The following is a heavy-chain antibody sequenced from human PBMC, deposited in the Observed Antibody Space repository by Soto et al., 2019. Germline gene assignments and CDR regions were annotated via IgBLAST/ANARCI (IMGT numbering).Heavy chain of an antibody. CDR2: IYYSGST. D-gene: IGHD3-22*01. J-gene: IGHJ4*02. CDR1: GGSISSYY. V-gene: IGHV4-59*01. CDR3: ARHVYDSSGYYSSFDY. Sequence: SETLSLTCTVSGGSISSYYWSWIRQPPGKGLEWIGYIYYSGSTNYNPSLKSRVTISVDTSKNQFSLKLSSVTAADTAVYYCARHVYDSSGYYSSFDYWGQGTLVTVSS.